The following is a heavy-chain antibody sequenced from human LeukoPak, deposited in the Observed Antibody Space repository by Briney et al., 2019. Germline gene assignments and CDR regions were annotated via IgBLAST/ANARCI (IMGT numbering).Heavy chain of an antibody. D-gene: IGHD2-21*02. CDR2: INADGSLT. CDR3: ASELAHCVGDCLKN. CDR1: GFTFSSYY. J-gene: IGHJ4*02. V-gene: IGHV3-74*01. Sequence: GGSLRLSCAASGFTFSSYYLHWVRQAPGKGLVWVSRINADGSLTNYADSVEGRFTIFRDNAKNTLYLQMNSLRAEDTAVYYCASELAHCVGDCLKNWGQGTLVTVSS.